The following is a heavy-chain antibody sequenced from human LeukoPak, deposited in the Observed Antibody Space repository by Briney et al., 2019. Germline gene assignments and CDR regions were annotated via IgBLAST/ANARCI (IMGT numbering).Heavy chain of an antibody. CDR3: ARPRTGTWTGDFDY. V-gene: IGHV4-39*01. Sequence: GSLRLSCAASGFTFSSYSMNWVRQAPGKGLEWIGSIYYRGTTYYNPSLKSRVTISVDTSRNQFSLKLNSVTAADTAVYYCARPRTGTWTGDFDYWGQGTLVTVSS. D-gene: IGHD1-1*01. CDR1: GFTFSSYSMN. J-gene: IGHJ4*02. CDR2: IYYRGTT.